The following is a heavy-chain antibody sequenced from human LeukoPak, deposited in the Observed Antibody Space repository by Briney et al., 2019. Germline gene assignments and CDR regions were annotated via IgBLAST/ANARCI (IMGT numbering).Heavy chain of an antibody. CDR3: ARESSAAGTEDY. V-gene: IGHV1-18*01. Sequence: ASVKVSCKASGYTFTSYGISWVRRAPGQGLEWMGWISAYNGNTNYAQKLQGRVTMTTDTSTSTAYMELRSLRSDDTAVYYCARESSAAGTEDYWGQGTLVTVSS. CDR1: GYTFTSYG. D-gene: IGHD6-13*01. CDR2: ISAYNGNT. J-gene: IGHJ4*02.